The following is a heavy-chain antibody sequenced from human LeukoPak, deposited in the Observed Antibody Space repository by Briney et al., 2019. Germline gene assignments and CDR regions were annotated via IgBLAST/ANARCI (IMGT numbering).Heavy chain of an antibody. CDR3: ARMGAAYYYDSSGYGLDY. D-gene: IGHD3-22*01. Sequence: SETLSLTCTVSGGSISSYYWSWIRQPPGKGLEWIGYIYYSGSTNYNPSLKSRVTISVDTSKNQFSLKLSSVTAADTAVYYCARMGAAYYYDSSGYGLDYWGQGTLVTVSS. V-gene: IGHV4-59*01. J-gene: IGHJ4*02. CDR2: IYYSGST. CDR1: GGSISSYY.